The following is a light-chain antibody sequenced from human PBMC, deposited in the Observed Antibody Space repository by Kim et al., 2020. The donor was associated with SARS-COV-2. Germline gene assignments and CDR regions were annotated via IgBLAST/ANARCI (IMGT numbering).Light chain of an antibody. Sequence: SPGERATLSCRASQRVSSSYLAWYQQKPGQAPRLLIYGASSRATGIPDRVSGSGSGTDFTLTISRLEPEDFAVYYCQQYGSSPRTFGQGTKVDIK. CDR1: QRVSSSY. V-gene: IGKV3-20*01. J-gene: IGKJ1*01. CDR2: GAS. CDR3: QQYGSSPRT.